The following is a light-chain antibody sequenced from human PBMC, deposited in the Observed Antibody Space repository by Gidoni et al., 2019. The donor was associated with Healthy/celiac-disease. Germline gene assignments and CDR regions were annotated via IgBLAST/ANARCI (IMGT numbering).Light chain of an antibody. CDR1: QSISSD. Sequence: DIQMTQSPSFLSASVGDRVTITCRASQSISSDLNWYQQKPGKAPKHLIYAASSLQSGVPSRFSGGGSGTDFTLTFSSRQLEDFATYYCQQGYSTPRTFGQGTKVEIK. CDR2: AAS. CDR3: QQGYSTPRT. V-gene: IGKV1-39*01. J-gene: IGKJ1*01.